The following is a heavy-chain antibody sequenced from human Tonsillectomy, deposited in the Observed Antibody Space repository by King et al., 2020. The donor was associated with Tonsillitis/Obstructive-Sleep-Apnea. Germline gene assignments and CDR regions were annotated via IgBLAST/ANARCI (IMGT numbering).Heavy chain of an antibody. CDR3: ARHPYYDFWSGYYSSPTSAEYFQH. CDR2: IYYSGST. CDR1: GGSISSGGYY. J-gene: IGHJ1*01. Sequence: QLQESGPGLVKPSQTLSLTCTVSGGSISSGGYYWSWIRQHPGKGLEWIGYIYYSGSTYYNPSLKSRVTISVDTSKNQFSLKLSSVTAADTAVVYCARHPYYDFWSGYYSSPTSAEYFQHWGQGTLFTVSS. V-gene: IGHV4-31*03. D-gene: IGHD3-3*01.